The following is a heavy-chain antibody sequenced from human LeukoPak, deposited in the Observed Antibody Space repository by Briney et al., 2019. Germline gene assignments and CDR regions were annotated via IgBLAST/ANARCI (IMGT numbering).Heavy chain of an antibody. J-gene: IGHJ6*03. V-gene: IGHV3-23*01. CDR3: AKYSNARYYYYYMDV. D-gene: IGHD4-11*01. CDR2: ISGSGGST. CDR1: GFTFSNYA. Sequence: GGSLRLSCAASGFTFSNYAMSWVRQAPGKGLEWVSAISGSGGSTYYADSVKGRFTISRDNSKNTPYLQMNSLRAEDTAVYYCAKYSNARYYYYYMDVWGKGTTVTVSS.